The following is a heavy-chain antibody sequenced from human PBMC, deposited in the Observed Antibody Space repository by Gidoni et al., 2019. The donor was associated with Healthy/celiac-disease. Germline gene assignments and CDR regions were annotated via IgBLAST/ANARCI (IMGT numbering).Heavy chain of an antibody. J-gene: IGHJ5*02. CDR1: YGSSR. CDR3: ARDSQYYYGSGSQGWFDP. V-gene: IGHV3-33*01. D-gene: IGHD3-10*01. Sequence: YGSSRVHWVRQEPGKGLEWVAVIWYDGSNKYYADSVKGRFTISRDNSKNTLYLQMNSLRAEDTAVYYCARDSQYYYGSGSQGWFDPWGQGTLVTVSS. CDR2: IWYDGSNK.